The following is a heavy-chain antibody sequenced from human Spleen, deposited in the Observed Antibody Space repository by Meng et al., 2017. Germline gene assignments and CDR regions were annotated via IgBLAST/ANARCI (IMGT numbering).Heavy chain of an antibody. CDR2: IKSKADGETT. CDR1: GFTFSNAW. D-gene: IGHD5-18*01. CDR3: AWDDRAKFDY. J-gene: IGHJ4*02. V-gene: IGHV3-15*01. Sequence: GGSLRLSCAASGFTFSNAWMTWVRQAPGKGPEWVGRIKSKADGETTDFATPVKGRFTISRDDSKNTLYLQMNSLTVEDTAVYYCAWDDRAKFDYWGQGTLVTVSS.